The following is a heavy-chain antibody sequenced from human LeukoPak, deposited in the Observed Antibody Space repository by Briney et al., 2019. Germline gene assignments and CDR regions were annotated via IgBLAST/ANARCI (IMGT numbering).Heavy chain of an antibody. CDR1: GYAFTSYG. V-gene: IGHV1-18*01. Sequence: GASVKVSCKASGYAFTSYGISWVRQAPGQGLEWMGWISAYNGNTNYAQKLQGRVTMTTDTSTSTAYMELRSLRSDDTAVYYCARVAPTGRLYSGSYFGYWGQGTLVTVSS. D-gene: IGHD1-26*01. CDR2: ISAYNGNT. J-gene: IGHJ4*02. CDR3: ARVAPTGRLYSGSYFGY.